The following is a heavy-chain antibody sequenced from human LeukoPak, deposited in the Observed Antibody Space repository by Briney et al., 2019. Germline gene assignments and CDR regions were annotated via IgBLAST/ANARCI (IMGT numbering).Heavy chain of an antibody. CDR2: INPNSGGT. CDR3: ARFGITMVRGTFLDYYYYGMDV. J-gene: IGHJ6*02. Sequence: ASVKVSCKASGYTFTGYYMHWVRQAPGQGLEWMGWINPNSGGTNYAQKFQGRVTMTRDTSISTAYMELSGLRSDDTAVYYCARFGITMVRGTFLDYYYYGMDVWGQGTTVTVSS. CDR1: GYTFTGYY. D-gene: IGHD3-10*01. V-gene: IGHV1-2*02.